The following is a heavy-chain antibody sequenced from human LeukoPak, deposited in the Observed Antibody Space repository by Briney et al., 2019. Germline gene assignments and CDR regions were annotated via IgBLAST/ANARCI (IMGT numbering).Heavy chain of an antibody. Sequence: GGSLRLSCVASGFTFDDYGMTWVRQAPGMGLQWVSAINWNGGSTGYADSVKGRFTISRDNSRNVLYLQMNSLRADDAAIYYCARGYCTSTNCNNWFDPWGQGVLVTVSS. D-gene: IGHD2-2*01. J-gene: IGHJ5*02. CDR2: INWNGGST. CDR1: GFTFDDYG. V-gene: IGHV3-20*04. CDR3: ARGYCTSTNCNNWFDP.